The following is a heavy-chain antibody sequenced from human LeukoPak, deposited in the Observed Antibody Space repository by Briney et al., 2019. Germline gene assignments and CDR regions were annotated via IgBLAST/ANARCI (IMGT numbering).Heavy chain of an antibody. J-gene: IGHJ4*02. CDR1: GYTFTSYG. Sequence: ASVKVSCKASGYTFTSYGISWVRQAPGQGLAWMGWISAYNGNTNYAQKLQGRVTMTTDTSTSTAYMELRSLRSDDTAVYYCARRRDGYNFLDYWGQGTLVTVSS. CDR2: ISAYNGNT. D-gene: IGHD5-24*01. V-gene: IGHV1-18*01. CDR3: ARRRDGYNFLDY.